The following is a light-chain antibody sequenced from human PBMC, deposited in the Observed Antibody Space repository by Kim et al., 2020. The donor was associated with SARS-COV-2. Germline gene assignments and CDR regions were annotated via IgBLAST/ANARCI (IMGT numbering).Light chain of an antibody. J-gene: IGKJ2*02. CDR3: QQCYTTPCT. CDR2: TAS. Sequence: DIQVTQSPSFLSASVGDSVTITCRASQDIERHLNWYQQKPGKAPKLVIYTASSSHSGVPSRFSGSGSGTDFTLTISSLQPEDFAIYYCQQCYTTPCTFGQGTKLEI. CDR1: QDIERH. V-gene: IGKV1-39*01.